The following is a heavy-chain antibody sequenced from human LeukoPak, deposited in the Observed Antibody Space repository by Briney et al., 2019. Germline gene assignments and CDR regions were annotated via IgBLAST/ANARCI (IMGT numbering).Heavy chain of an antibody. CDR2: IIPIFGTA. V-gene: IGHV1-69*05. CDR3: ARDHQPLLYRYYFDY. D-gene: IGHD2-2*02. CDR1: GGTFSIYA. Sequence: EASVKVSCKASGGTFSIYAISWVRQAPGQGLEWMGGIIPIFGTANYAQKFQGRVTITTDESTSTDYMELSSLRSEDTVVYYCARDHQPLLYRYYFDYWGQGTLVTVSS. J-gene: IGHJ4*02.